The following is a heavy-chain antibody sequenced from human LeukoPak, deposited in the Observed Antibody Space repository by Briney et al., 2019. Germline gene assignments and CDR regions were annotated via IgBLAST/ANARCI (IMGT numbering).Heavy chain of an antibody. Sequence: TGGSLRLSCAASGVTVSGNYMSWVRQAPGKGLEWVSVIYSGGSTYYADSVKGRFTISRDNSKNTLYLQMNSLRAEDTAVYYCARDQGPNSSGSYPYRGQGTLVSVSS. V-gene: IGHV3-53*01. CDR3: ARDQGPNSSGSYPY. J-gene: IGHJ4*02. CDR1: GVTVSGNY. D-gene: IGHD3-10*01. CDR2: IYSGGST.